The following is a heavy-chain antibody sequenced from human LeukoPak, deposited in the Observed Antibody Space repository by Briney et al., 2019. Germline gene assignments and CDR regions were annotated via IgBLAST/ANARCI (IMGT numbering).Heavy chain of an antibody. Sequence: GASVKVSCKASGGTFSSYAISWVRQAPGQGLEWMGRFIPILGIANYAQKFQGRVTITADKSTSTAYMELSSLRSEDTAVYYCATLGYCSSTSCYLSDYWGQGTLVTVSS. CDR2: FIPILGIA. V-gene: IGHV1-69*04. D-gene: IGHD2-2*01. CDR1: GGTFSSYA. CDR3: ATLGYCSSTSCYLSDY. J-gene: IGHJ4*02.